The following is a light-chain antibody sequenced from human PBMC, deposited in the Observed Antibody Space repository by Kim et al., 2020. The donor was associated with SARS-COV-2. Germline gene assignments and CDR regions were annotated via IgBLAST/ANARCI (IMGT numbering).Light chain of an antibody. CDR3: QHYNTYSWT. V-gene: IGKV1-5*01. J-gene: IGKJ1*01. CDR2: DAS. CDR1: QSISNW. Sequence: DIQMTQSPSTLSASVGDRVTMTCRASQSISNWLAWYQQKPGRAPKLLIYDASSLESGVPSRFSGSGSGTEFTLTISSLQPDDFATYYCQHYNTYSWTFGQGTKVDIK.